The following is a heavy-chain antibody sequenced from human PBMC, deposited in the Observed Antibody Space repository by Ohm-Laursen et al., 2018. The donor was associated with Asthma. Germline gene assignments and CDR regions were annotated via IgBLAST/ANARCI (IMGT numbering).Heavy chain of an antibody. CDR2: ISYDGSNK. V-gene: IGHV3-30*03. D-gene: IGHD4-17*01. CDR1: GFTFSSYG. J-gene: IGHJ5*02. CDR3: AREYMADDYGDFESWFDP. Sequence: SLRLSCAASGFTFSSYGMHWVRQAPGKGLEWVAVISYDGSNKYYADSVKGRFTISRDNSKNTLYLQMNSLRAEDTAVYYCAREYMADDYGDFESWFDPWGQGTLVTVSS.